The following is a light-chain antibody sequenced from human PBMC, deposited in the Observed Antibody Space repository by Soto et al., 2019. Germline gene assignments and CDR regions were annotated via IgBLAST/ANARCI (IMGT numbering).Light chain of an antibody. J-gene: IGKJ2*01. Sequence: EVVLTQSPATLSLSPGERATLSCRASQSVTKYLAWYQQKPGQALRLLIYDVSKRATGIPARFSGSGSETDFTLTISSLEPGDFAVYYCQQTYKTVHSFGQGTKVDI. V-gene: IGKV3-11*01. CDR3: QQTYKTVHS. CDR1: QSVTKY. CDR2: DVS.